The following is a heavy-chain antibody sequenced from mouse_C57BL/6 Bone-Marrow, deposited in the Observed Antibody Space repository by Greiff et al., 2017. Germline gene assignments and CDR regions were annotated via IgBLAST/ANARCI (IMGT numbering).Heavy chain of an antibody. CDR2: IYPGDGDT. CDR3: ARTYSNDDFDY. V-gene: IGHV1-80*01. CDR1: GYAFSSYW. J-gene: IGHJ2*01. Sequence: VQLQQSGAELVKPGASVKISCKASGYAFSSYWMNWVKQRPGKGLEWIGQIYPGDGDTNYNGKFKGKATLTADKSSSTAYMQLSSLTSEDSAVYFCARTYSNDDFDYWGQGTTLTVSS. D-gene: IGHD2-12*01.